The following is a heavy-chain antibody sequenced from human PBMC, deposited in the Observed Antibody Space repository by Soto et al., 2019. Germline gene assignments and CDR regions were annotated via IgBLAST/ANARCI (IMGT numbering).Heavy chain of an antibody. J-gene: IGHJ4*02. Sequence: PSETLSLTCTVSGGSISSYYWSWFRQPPGKGLEWIGYIYYSGSTNYNPSLKSRVTISVDTSKNQFSLKLSSVTAADTAVYYCARNYYDSSGYFLFDYWGQGTLVTVSS. CDR2: IYYSGST. CDR3: ARNYYDSSGYFLFDY. CDR1: GGSISSYY. D-gene: IGHD3-22*01. V-gene: IGHV4-59*01.